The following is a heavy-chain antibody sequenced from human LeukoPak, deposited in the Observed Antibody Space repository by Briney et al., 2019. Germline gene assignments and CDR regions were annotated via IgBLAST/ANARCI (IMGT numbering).Heavy chain of an antibody. Sequence: ASVKVSCKASGYTFTSYAISWVRQAPGQGLEWMGRIIPILGIANYAQKFQGRVTITADKSTSTAYMELSSLRSEDTAVYYCARDSSVSDYWGQGTLVTVSS. CDR1: GYTFTSYA. CDR3: ARDSSVSDY. D-gene: IGHD6-6*01. CDR2: IIPILGIA. J-gene: IGHJ4*02. V-gene: IGHV1-69*04.